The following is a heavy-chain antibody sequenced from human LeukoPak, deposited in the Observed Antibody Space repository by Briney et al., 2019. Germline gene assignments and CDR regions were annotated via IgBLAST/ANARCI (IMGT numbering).Heavy chain of an antibody. Sequence: GGSLRLSXAASGFTFSSYSMNWVRQAPGKGPEWVSSITSGSTYIYYADSVKGRFTISRDNAKNSLYLQMNSLRAVDTALYYCARVHGGFYYMDVWGKGTTVTVSS. D-gene: IGHD2-15*01. CDR2: ITSGSTYI. CDR3: ARVHGGFYYMDV. V-gene: IGHV3-21*01. J-gene: IGHJ6*03. CDR1: GFTFSSYS.